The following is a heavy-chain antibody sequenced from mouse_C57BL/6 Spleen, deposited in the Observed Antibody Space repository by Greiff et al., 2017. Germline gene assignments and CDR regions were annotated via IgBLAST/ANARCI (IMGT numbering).Heavy chain of an antibody. CDR2: IRNKANGYTT. Sequence: EVKLVESGGGLVQPGGSLSLSCAASGFTFTDYYMSWVRQPPGKALEWLGFIRNKANGYTTEYSGSVKGQFTISRDNSQSILSLQMNALRAEDSATDYCARLYGNYVWYFDVWGTGTTVTVAS. CDR3: ARLYGNYVWYFDV. D-gene: IGHD2-1*01. CDR1: GFTFTDYY. J-gene: IGHJ1*03. V-gene: IGHV7-3*01.